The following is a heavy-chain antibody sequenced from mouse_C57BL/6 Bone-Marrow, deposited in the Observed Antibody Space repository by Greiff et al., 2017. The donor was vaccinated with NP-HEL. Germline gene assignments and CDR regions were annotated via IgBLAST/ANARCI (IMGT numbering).Heavy chain of an antibody. CDR1: GYTFTSYW. CDR2: IHPNSGST. Sequence: QVQLQQPGAELVKPGASVKLSCKASGYTFTSYWMHWVKQRPGQGLEWIGMIHPNSGSTNYNEKFKSKATLTVDKSSSTAYMQLSSLTSEDSAVDYCARREKLAYWYVDVWGTGTTVTVSS. CDR3: ARREKLAYWYVDV. V-gene: IGHV1-64*01. J-gene: IGHJ1*03.